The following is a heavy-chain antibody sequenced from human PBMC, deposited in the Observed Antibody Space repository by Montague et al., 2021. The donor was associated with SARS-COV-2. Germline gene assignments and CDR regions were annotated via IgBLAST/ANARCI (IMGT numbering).Heavy chain of an antibody. CDR1: SVSIISSGYY. J-gene: IGHJ4*02. CDR2: IYYSGNT. Sequence: SETLSLTCSVSSVSIISSGYYWVWIRQPPGKELNWIGNIYYSGNTYYNPSLQSRVTISVDTSKNHLSLRLSTVTAADTSEYFCARGMIRGVTTLFDFWGRGSQVTVSS. D-gene: IGHD3-10*01. CDR3: ARGMIRGVTTLFDF. V-gene: IGHV4-39*02.